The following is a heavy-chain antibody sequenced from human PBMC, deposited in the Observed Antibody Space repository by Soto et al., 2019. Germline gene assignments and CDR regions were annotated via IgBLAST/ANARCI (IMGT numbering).Heavy chain of an antibody. CDR3: SREATVRYAFDI. V-gene: IGHV1-46*03. Sequence: QVQLVQSGAEVKKPGASVKVSCKASGYTFTSYYMHWVRQAPGQGLEWMGIINPSGGSTSYAQKFQGRVTMTRDTSTSTVYMELSSLRSEDTAVYYCSREATVRYAFDIWGQGTMVTVSS. J-gene: IGHJ3*02. D-gene: IGHD3-16*02. CDR2: INPSGGST. CDR1: GYTFTSYY.